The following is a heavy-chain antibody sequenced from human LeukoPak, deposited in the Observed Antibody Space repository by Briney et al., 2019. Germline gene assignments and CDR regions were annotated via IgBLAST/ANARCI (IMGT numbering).Heavy chain of an antibody. CDR1: GFTFDDYG. CDR2: INWNGGST. CDR3: ARDTGQYDFWSGYHDY. V-gene: IGHV3-20*04. Sequence: GGSLRLSCAASGFTFDDYGMSWVRQAPGKGLEWVSGINWNGGSTGYADSVKGRFTISRDNAKNSLYLQMNSLRAEDTALYYCARDTGQYDFWSGYHDYWGQGTLVTVSS. J-gene: IGHJ4*02. D-gene: IGHD3-3*01.